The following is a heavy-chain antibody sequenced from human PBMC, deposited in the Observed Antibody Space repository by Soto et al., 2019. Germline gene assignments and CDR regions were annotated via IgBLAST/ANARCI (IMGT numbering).Heavy chain of an antibody. J-gene: IGHJ3*02. D-gene: IGHD2-2*02. CDR2: ISSSGSTI. CDR1: GFTFSDYY. V-gene: IGHV3-11*01. CDR3: ARVLYCISNTCYSGDDDFDI. Sequence: VGSLRLSCAASGFTFSDYYMSWIRQAPGKGLEWVSYISSSGSTIYYADSVKGRLTISRDNAKNSLYLQMNSLRAEDTAVYYCARVLYCISNTCYSGDDDFDIWGQGTMVT.